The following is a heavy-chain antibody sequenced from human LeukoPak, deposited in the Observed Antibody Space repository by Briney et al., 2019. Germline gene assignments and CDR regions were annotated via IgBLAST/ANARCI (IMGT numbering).Heavy chain of an antibody. CDR2: IYYSGST. D-gene: IGHD3-22*01. J-gene: IGHJ4*02. CDR3: ARDRYYGSTNYFDF. Sequence: PSETLSLTCTVSGGSISSYYWTWIRQPPGKGLEWIGYIYYSGSTNYNPSLKSRVTISVDTSKNQFSLKLSSVTAADTAVYYCARDRYYGSTNYFDFWGQGTLVTVSS. CDR1: GGSISSYY. V-gene: IGHV4-59*01.